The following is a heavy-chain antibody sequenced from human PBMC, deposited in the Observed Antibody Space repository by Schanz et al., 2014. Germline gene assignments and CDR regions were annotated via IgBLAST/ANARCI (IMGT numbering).Heavy chain of an antibody. CDR1: GFTFSDYF. V-gene: IGHV3-11*01. Sequence: VQLVESGGGWVQPGGSLRLSCAASGFTFSDYFMAWIRQPPGRGLEWVSYIGNGGVTIYYADSVKGRFTISRDNSKNSLYLQMNSLRAEDTAVYYCARIGGSVFDYWAQGTLVTVSS. D-gene: IGHD3-10*01. CDR2: IGNGGVTI. J-gene: IGHJ4*02. CDR3: ARIGGSVFDY.